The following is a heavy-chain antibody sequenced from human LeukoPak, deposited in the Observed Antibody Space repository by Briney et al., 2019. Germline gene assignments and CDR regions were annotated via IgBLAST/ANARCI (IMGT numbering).Heavy chain of an antibody. CDR1: GFTFSNYW. CDR2: MTHDGSDK. J-gene: IGHJ4*02. V-gene: IGHV3-7*01. Sequence: GGSLRLSCGASGFTFSNYWMSWVRQAPGKGLEWVATMTHDGSDKYYLDSVNGRFTISRDSAKNSIYLQMNSLRVEDTATYYCAKGDLEYWGLGTLVTVSS. CDR3: AKGDLEY.